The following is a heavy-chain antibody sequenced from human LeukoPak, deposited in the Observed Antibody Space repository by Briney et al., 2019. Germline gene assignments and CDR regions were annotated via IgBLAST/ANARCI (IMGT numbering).Heavy chain of an antibody. Sequence: GGFLRLSCTASGFAFTNYGMNWVRQAPGKGLEWVSGVTASGGTTYYADSVKGRFTISRDNAKNSLYLQMNSLRAEDTAVYYCARVGDRSGYLIYSFDYWGQGTLVTVSS. J-gene: IGHJ4*02. CDR1: GFAFTNYG. V-gene: IGHV3-21*01. D-gene: IGHD3-22*01. CDR3: ARVGDRSGYLIYSFDY. CDR2: VTASGGTT.